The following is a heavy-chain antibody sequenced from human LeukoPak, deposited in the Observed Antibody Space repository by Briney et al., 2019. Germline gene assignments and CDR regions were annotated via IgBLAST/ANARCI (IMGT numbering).Heavy chain of an antibody. CDR1: GGSISSYY. D-gene: IGHD3-22*01. J-gene: IGHJ3*02. CDR3: AREVAYYYDSSGHAFDI. V-gene: IGHV4-59*01. CDR2: IYYSGST. Sequence: SETLSLTCTLSGGSISSYYWSWIRQPPGKGLEWIGSIYYSGSTNYNPSLKSRVTISVDTSKNQFSVKLISVTAADTAVYYCAREVAYYYDSSGHAFDIWGQGTMVTVSS.